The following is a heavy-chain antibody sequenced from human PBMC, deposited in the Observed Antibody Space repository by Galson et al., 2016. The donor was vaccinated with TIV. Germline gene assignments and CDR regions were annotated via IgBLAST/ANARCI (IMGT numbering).Heavy chain of an antibody. D-gene: IGHD1-1*01. J-gene: IGHJ6*02. CDR1: GYSFTGSW. V-gene: IGHV5-51*01. Sequence: QSGAEVKKPGESLKISCKGSGYSFTGSWIDWVRQVPGKGLEWMGVIYPGDSDTKYSPAFHGHVTISVDTSISTAFLEWSSLKASDTAIYYCARRGREATNAGGRDVWGQGTTVTVSS. CDR3: ARRGREATNAGGRDV. CDR2: IYPGDSDT.